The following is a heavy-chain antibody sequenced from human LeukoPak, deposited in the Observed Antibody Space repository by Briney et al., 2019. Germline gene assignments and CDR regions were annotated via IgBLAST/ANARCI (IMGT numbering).Heavy chain of an antibody. CDR1: GFTFSSYG. V-gene: IGHV3-30*02. CDR3: AKSYYDFWSGYWK. D-gene: IGHD3-3*01. CDR2: IRYDGSNK. Sequence: PGGSLRLSCAASGFTFSSYGMHWVRQAPGKGLEWVAFIRYDGSNKYYADSVKGRFTISRDNSKNTLYLQMNSLRAEDTAVYYCAKSYYDFWSGYWKWGQGTLVTVSS. J-gene: IGHJ4*02.